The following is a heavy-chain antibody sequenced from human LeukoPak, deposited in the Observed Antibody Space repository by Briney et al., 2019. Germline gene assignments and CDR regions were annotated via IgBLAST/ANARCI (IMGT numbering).Heavy chain of an antibody. Sequence: QSGGSLRLSCAASGFTFSSYGMSWVRQAPGKGLEWVSAISGSGGSTYYADSVKGRFTISRDNSKNTLYLQMNSLRAEDTAVYYCAKDHEGWYYFDYWGQGTLVTVSS. CDR2: ISGSGGST. V-gene: IGHV3-23*01. CDR1: GFTFSSYG. CDR3: AKDHEGWYYFDY. J-gene: IGHJ4*02.